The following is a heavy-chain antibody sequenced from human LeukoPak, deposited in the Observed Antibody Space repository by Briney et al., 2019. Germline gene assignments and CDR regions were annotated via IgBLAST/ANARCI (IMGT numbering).Heavy chain of an antibody. CDR2: IYYSGST. CDR3: AKYVVKALAY. CDR1: GYSISSGDYY. J-gene: IGHJ4*02. Sequence: SETLSLTCTVSGYSISSGDYYWSWIRQPPGKALEWIGYIYYSGSTYYNPSLKSRVTISVDTSKNQFSLNLNSVTAADTAVYYCAKYVVKALAYWGQGTLVTVSS. V-gene: IGHV4-30-4*01. D-gene: IGHD3-22*01.